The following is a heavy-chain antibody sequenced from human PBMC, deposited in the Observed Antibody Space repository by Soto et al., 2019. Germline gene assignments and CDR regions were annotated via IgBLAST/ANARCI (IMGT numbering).Heavy chain of an antibody. J-gene: IGHJ6*02. CDR2: IGTRGDI. Sequence: GGSLRLSCAASGFAFSTSSMHWVRQAPGKGLEWVSSIGTRGDIYYADSVKGRFTISRDNAKNSLSLQMNSLRAEDTGVYYCAREETAWPLAYGLDVWGQGTTVTVSS. D-gene: IGHD2-21*02. CDR1: GFAFSTSS. CDR3: AREETAWPLAYGLDV. V-gene: IGHV3-21*01.